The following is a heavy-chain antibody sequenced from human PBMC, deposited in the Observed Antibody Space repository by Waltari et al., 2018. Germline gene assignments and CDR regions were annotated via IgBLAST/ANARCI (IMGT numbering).Heavy chain of an antibody. Sequence: EVQLLESGGGLVQPGGSLRLSCAASGFTFSSYAMGWVRQAPGKGLEWVSAISGSGGSTYYADSVKGRFTISRDNSKNTLYLQMNSLRAEDTAVYYCAKERAWSGYYQAFIDPWGQGTLVTVSS. V-gene: IGHV3-23*01. CDR3: AKERAWSGYYQAFIDP. D-gene: IGHD3-3*01. J-gene: IGHJ5*02. CDR1: GFTFSSYA. CDR2: ISGSGGST.